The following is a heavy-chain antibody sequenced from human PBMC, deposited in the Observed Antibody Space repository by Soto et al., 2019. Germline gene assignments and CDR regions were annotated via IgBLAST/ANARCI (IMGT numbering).Heavy chain of an antibody. CDR1: GGTLSSYT. V-gene: IGHV1-69*02. Sequence: GASVKVSCKDSGGTLSSYTIIWARQAPGQGLEWMGRIIPILGIANYAQKFQGRVTITADKSTSTAYMELSSLRSEDTAVYYCATGYGDYSDYWGQGTLVTVSS. J-gene: IGHJ4*02. CDR2: IIPILGIA. D-gene: IGHD4-17*01. CDR3: ATGYGDYSDY.